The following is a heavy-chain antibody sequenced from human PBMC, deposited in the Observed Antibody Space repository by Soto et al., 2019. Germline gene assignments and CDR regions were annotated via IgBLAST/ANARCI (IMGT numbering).Heavy chain of an antibody. Sequence: QVQLVQSGAEVKKPGSSVNVSCKASGGTFSSYAISWVRQAPGQGLEWMGGIIPIFGTANYAQKFQGRVTITADESTSTAYMELSSLRSEDTAVYYCASPYDFWSGYSRGVWFDPWGQGTLVTVSS. J-gene: IGHJ5*02. CDR2: IIPIFGTA. CDR1: GGTFSSYA. CDR3: ASPYDFWSGYSRGVWFDP. D-gene: IGHD3-3*01. V-gene: IGHV1-69*01.